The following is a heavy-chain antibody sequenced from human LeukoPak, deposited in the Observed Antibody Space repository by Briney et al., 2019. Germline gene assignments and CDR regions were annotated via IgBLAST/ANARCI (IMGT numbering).Heavy chain of an antibody. J-gene: IGHJ5*02. Sequence: TSETLSLTCAVYGGSFSGYYWSWIRQPPGKGLEWIGEINHSGSTNYNPSLKSRVTISVDTSKNQFSLKLSSVTAADTAVYYCARPSPGFDPWGQGILVTVSS. CDR3: ARPSPGFDP. V-gene: IGHV4-34*01. CDR2: INHSGST. CDR1: GGSFSGYY.